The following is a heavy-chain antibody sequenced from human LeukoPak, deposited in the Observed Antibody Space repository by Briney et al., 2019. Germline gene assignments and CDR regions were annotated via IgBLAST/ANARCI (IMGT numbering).Heavy chain of an antibody. D-gene: IGHD3-16*01. J-gene: IGHJ4*02. CDR2: IIGSGGTT. CDR1: GFTFSSYW. V-gene: IGHV3-23*01. CDR3: AKDDRLLRFLH. Sequence: GGSLRLSCAASGFTFSSYWMHWVRQAPGKGLEWVSGIIGSGGTTYYADSVKGRFTISRDNSKNTVYLQINNLRDEDTAVYYCAKDDRLLRFLHWGQGTLVTVSS.